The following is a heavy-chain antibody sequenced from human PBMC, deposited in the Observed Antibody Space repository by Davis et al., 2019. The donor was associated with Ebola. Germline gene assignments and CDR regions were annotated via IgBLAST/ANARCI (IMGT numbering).Heavy chain of an antibody. D-gene: IGHD4-11*01. J-gene: IGHJ6*02. Sequence: GGSLRLSCSASGFTFSSYAMHWVRQAPGKGLEYVSAISSNGGSTYYADSVKGRFTISRDNSKNTLYLQMSSLRAEDTAVYYCVIMTTVTTGVYYYGMDVGGQGTTVTVSS. CDR2: ISSNGGST. CDR3: VIMTTVTTGVYYYGMDV. V-gene: IGHV3-64D*08. CDR1: GFTFSSYA.